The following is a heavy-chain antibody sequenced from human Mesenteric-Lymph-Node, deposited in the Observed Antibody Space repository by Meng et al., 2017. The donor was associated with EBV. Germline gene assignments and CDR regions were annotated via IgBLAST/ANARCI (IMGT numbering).Heavy chain of an antibody. CDR2: IYYSGST. D-gene: IGHD1-26*01. CDR3: ARLDRWELLRGLVY. J-gene: IGHJ4*02. Sequence: QVQLQESGPGLLNPSETLSLPCLVSDGSVSSVSYYWSLIWQPPGKGLEWIGYIYYSGSTNYNPSLMSRVTISVDTSKNQFSLKLSSVTAADTAVYYCARLDRWELLRGLVYWGQGTLVTVSS. CDR1: DGSVSSVSYY. V-gene: IGHV4-61*01.